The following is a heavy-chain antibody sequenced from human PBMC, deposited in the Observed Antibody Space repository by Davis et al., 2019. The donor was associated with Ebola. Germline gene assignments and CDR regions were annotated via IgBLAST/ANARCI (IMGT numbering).Heavy chain of an antibody. D-gene: IGHD2-2*01. CDR1: GFTFNSYT. Sequence: PGGSLRLSCAASGFTFNSYTMNWVRQAPGKGLEWVSSISSSGNYIFYADSVKGRFTISRDNARNSLYLEMNSLRAEDTALYYCASSLRYCSNTGCDYWGQGTLVTVSS. J-gene: IGHJ4*02. CDR2: ISSSGNYI. V-gene: IGHV3-21*01. CDR3: ASSLRYCSNTGCDY.